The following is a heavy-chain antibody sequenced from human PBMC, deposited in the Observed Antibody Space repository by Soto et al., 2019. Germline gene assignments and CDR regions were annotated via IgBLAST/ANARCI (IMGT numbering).Heavy chain of an antibody. Sequence: ASVKVSWKVSGYFLTALSIHWVRQAPGKGLEWMGGFDREDGETIYAQKFQGRVTMTEDTSTDSAYMELSSLTSEDTAIYYCAHGEGIVKSIVYFDSWGQGTLVTVSS. J-gene: IGHJ4*02. CDR1: GYFLTALS. CDR3: AHGEGIVKSIVYFDS. V-gene: IGHV1-24*01. D-gene: IGHD1-26*01. CDR2: FDREDGET.